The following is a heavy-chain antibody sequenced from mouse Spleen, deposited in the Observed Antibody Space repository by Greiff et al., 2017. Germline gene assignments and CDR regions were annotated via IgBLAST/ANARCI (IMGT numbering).Heavy chain of an antibody. CDR1: GYTFTSYT. Sequence: QVQLKQSGAELARPGASVKMSCKASGYTFTSYTMHWVKQRPGQGLEWIGYINPSSGYTKYNQKFKDKATLTADKSSSTAYMQLSSLTSEDSAVYYCARLLRLLFDYWGQGTTLTVSS. CDR2: INPSSGYT. CDR3: ARLLRLLFDY. V-gene: IGHV1-4*01. J-gene: IGHJ2*01. D-gene: IGHD1-2*01.